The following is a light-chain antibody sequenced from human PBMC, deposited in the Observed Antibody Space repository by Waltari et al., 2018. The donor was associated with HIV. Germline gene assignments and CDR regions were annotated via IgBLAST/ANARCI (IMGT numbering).Light chain of an antibody. CDR3: ASWDDSLGGRWV. CDR2: RNI. Sequence: QSVLTQPPSTSGTPGQTVTNSCSGTRSDIGTNYVYWYQQVPGTAPKLLIYRNIPLPSGVPARFSGSKSGTAASLAISGLRSEDEAHYHCASWDDSLGGRWVFGGGTKLTVL. J-gene: IGLJ3*02. V-gene: IGLV1-47*01. CDR1: RSDIGTNY.